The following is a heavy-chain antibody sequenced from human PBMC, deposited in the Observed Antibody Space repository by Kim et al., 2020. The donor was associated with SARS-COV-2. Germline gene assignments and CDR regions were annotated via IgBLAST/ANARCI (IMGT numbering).Heavy chain of an antibody. J-gene: IGHJ4*02. Sequence: TEYAESVKGRFTVSRDDSKSIAYLQMNSLKTEDTAVYYCSRDSSGPFLNYWGQGTLVTVSS. CDR3: SRDSSGPFLNY. V-gene: IGHV3-49*02. D-gene: IGHD6-19*01. CDR2: T.